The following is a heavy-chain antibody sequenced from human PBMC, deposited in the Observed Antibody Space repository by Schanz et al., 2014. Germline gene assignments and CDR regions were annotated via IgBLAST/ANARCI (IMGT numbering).Heavy chain of an antibody. CDR3: ARGRVLES. CDR1: GFTFSSYA. D-gene: IGHD1-1*01. Sequence: EVQLLESGGGLVQPGGSLRLSCAASGFTFSSYAMSWVRQAPGKGLEWVSSISTSGTYMYIADSLKGRLTISRDDAKKSMYLQMNNLRAEDTAVYYCARGRVLESWGQGTLVTVSS. V-gene: IGHV3-21*01. CDR2: ISTSGTYM. J-gene: IGHJ5*02.